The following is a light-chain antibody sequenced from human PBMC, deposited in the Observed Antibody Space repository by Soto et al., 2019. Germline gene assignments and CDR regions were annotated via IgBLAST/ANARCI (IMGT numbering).Light chain of an antibody. J-gene: IGLJ2*01. Sequence: QSALTQPRSVSGSPGQSVTISCTGTSGDVGGYNFVSWYQQHPGKVPTLVSFDVSHRPSGVPDRFSGSKSGNTASLTISGLQAEDEADYYCCSYGGSYTWVFGGGTKLTVL. CDR1: SGDVGGYNF. CDR2: DVS. V-gene: IGLV2-11*01. CDR3: CSYGGSYTWV.